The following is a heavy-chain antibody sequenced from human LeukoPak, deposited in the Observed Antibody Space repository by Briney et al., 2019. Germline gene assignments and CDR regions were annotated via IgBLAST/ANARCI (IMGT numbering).Heavy chain of an antibody. D-gene: IGHD4-17*01. CDR1: GFTFSSHS. V-gene: IGHV3-21*01. Sequence: GGSLRLSCAASGFTFSSHSMNWVRQAPGKGLEWVSSISSSSSYIYYADSVKGRFTISRDNAKNSLYLQMNSLRAEDTAVYYCARGSYDYGDYVPYYYYYMDVWGKGTTVTVSS. CDR3: ARGSYDYGDYVPYYYYYMDV. CDR2: ISSSSSYI. J-gene: IGHJ6*03.